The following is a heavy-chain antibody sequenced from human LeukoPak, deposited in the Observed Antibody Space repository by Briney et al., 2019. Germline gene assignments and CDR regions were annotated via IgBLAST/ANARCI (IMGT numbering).Heavy chain of an antibody. CDR2: ISGSGGST. V-gene: IGHV3-23*01. D-gene: IGHD3-10*01. CDR1: GFTFSSYA. J-gene: IGHJ3*02. CDR3: PPNWNGSGSDEKDAFDI. Sequence: PGGSPRLSCAASGFTFSSYAMSWVRQAPGKGLEWVSAISGSGGSTYYADSVKGRFTISRDNSKNTLYLQMNSLRAEDTAVYYCPPNWNGSGSDEKDAFDIWGQGTMVTVSS.